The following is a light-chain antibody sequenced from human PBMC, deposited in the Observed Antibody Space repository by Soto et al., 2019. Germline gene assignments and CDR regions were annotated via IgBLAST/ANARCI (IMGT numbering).Light chain of an antibody. J-gene: IGKJ1*01. CDR2: KAS. CDR1: QSVGTW. CDR3: QQYYYDWT. V-gene: IGKV1-5*03. Sequence: DIQMTQSPSTLSASVGDRVTITCRASQSVGTWLAWYQQKPGKAPKLLIYKASTLESGVPSRFSGSGSGTDFTLTISSLQPDDFATYHCQQYYYDWTFGQGPKVDIK.